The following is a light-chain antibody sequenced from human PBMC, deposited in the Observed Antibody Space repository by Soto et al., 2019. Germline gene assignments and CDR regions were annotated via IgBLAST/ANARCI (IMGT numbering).Light chain of an antibody. V-gene: IGKV4-1*01. J-gene: IGKJ2*01. CDR2: WAS. CDR1: QSVLYSSNNKNY. CDR3: QQYYSSPQT. Sequence: DIVTTQSPDSLVVSLGERATVNCRSSQSVLYSSNNKNYLAWYQQKPGQPPKLLIYWASTRESGVPDRFSGSGSGTDFTLTISSLQAEDVAVYYCQQYYSSPQTFGQGTKLEIK.